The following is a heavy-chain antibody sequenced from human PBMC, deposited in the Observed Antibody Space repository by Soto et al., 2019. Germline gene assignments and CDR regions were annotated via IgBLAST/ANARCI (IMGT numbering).Heavy chain of an antibody. CDR3: SSGYYKGKFAY. CDR2: INPSGGST. J-gene: IGHJ4*02. V-gene: IGHV1-46*01. Sequence: QVQLVQSGAEVKKPGASVKVSCKASGYTFTSYYMHWVRQAPGQGLEWMGIINPSGGSTSYAQKFQGRVTMTRDTSTSTVYMELSSLRSEDTAVYYCSSGYYKGKFAYWGQGTLVTVSS. CDR1: GYTFTSYY. D-gene: IGHD3-22*01.